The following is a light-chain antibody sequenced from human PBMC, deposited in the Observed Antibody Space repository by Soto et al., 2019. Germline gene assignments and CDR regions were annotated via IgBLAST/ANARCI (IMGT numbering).Light chain of an antibody. V-gene: IGLV2-14*03. J-gene: IGLJ1*01. CDR2: DVS. CDR3: TSYTTTGTYV. CDR1: SSDLGDYNY. Sequence: QSVLAQPASVSVSPGQSITISCTGDSSDLGDYNYVSWYQQHPGKAPKLMIYDVSSRPSGVSDRFSGSKSGNTASLTISWLQAEDEDDYYCTSYTTTGTYVFATGTKVTVL.